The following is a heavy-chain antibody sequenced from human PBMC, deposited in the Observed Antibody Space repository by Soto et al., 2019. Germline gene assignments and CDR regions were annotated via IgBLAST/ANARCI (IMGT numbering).Heavy chain of an antibody. CDR2: INPSGGST. CDR3: ASSSPPNWFGP. Sequence: ASVEVSCKASGYTFTSYYMHWVRQAPGQGLAWIGIINPSGGSTSYAQKFQARVTMTRDTSTITVYMELSSLRLQYTAVHNLASSSPPNWFGPWGQGTLVTVSS. V-gene: IGHV1-46*01. D-gene: IGHD6-6*01. CDR1: GYTFTSYY. J-gene: IGHJ5*02.